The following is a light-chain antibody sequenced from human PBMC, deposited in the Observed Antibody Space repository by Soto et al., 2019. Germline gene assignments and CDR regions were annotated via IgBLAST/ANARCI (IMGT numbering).Light chain of an antibody. CDR3: QHYGSSQIT. Sequence: EIVLTQSPGTLSVSSGESATLSCRASQSVTSNYVAWYQQKPGLPPRLLIFGASNRATGIPDRFSGSGSGTDFSLTISRLEPEDFGLYYCQHYGSSQITFGQGTRLEIK. J-gene: IGKJ5*01. CDR1: QSVTSNY. V-gene: IGKV3-20*01. CDR2: GAS.